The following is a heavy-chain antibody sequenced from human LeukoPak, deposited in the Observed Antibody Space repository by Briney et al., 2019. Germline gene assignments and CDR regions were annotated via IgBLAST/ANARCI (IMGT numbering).Heavy chain of an antibody. CDR3: APGLALYFAY. CDR2: ISGSGGST. D-gene: IGHD3-3*02. V-gene: IGHV3-23*01. Sequence: GSLRLSCAASGFTFSSYAMSWVRQAPGKGLEWVSAISGSGGSTYYADSVRGRFTISRDNSKNTLFLQMNSLGAGDSAVYYCAPGLALYFAYWGQGTLVTVSS. CDR1: GFTFSSYA. J-gene: IGHJ4*02.